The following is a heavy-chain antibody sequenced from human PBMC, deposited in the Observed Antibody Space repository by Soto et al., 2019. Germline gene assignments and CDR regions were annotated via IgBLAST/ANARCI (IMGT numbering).Heavy chain of an antibody. CDR1: GFTFSSYG. CDR3: AKNGGSYSHYYYGMDV. V-gene: IGHV3-30*18. CDR2: ISYDGSNK. D-gene: IGHD1-26*01. J-gene: IGHJ6*02. Sequence: QVQLVESGGGVVQPGRSLRLSCAASGFTFSSYGMHWVRQAPGKGLEWVAVISYDGSNKYYADSVKGRFTISRDNSKNTVYLQMNSLRAEDTAVYHCAKNGGSYSHYYYGMDVWGQGTTVTVSS.